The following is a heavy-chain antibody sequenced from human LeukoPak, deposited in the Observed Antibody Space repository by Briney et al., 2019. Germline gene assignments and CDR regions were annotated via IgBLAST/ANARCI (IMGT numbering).Heavy chain of an antibody. CDR2: IKQDGSEK. D-gene: IGHD2/OR15-2a*01. CDR3: ARARGIDY. J-gene: IGHJ4*02. CDR1: GFTFSSYY. V-gene: IGHV3-7*03. Sequence: QPGGSLRLSCAASGFTFSSYYMSWVRQAPGKGLEWVANIKQDGSEKYYVDSVKGRFTISRDNAKNSLYLQMNSLRAEDTAVYYCARARGIDYWGQGTQVTVSS.